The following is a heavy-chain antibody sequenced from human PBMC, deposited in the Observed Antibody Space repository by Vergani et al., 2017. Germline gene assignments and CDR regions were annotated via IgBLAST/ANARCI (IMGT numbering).Heavy chain of an antibody. Sequence: QVQLVQSGAEVKTPGASVKVSCKASGYTFTSYYMHWVRQAPGQGLEWMGIINPSGGSTSYAQKFQGRVTMTRDTSTSTVYMELSSLRSEDTAVYYCARGSYYYDSSGAREFDYWGQGTLVTVSS. CDR3: ARGSYYYDSSGAREFDY. CDR1: GYTFTSYY. D-gene: IGHD3-22*01. CDR2: INPSGGST. J-gene: IGHJ4*02. V-gene: IGHV1-46*03.